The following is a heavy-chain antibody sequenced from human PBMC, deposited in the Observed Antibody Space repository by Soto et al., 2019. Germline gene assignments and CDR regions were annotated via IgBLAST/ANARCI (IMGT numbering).Heavy chain of an antibody. J-gene: IGHJ4*02. CDR2: IFHSGST. CDR3: ARVYSGSYSDY. CDR1: GGSITSNNW. V-gene: IGHV4-4*02. D-gene: IGHD1-26*01. Sequence: SETLSLTCAVSGGSITSNNWWSWVRQPPGKGLEWIGEIFHSGSTYYNPSLKARVTISVDKSKNQFSLKLSSVTAADTAVYYCARVYSGSYSDYWGQGTLVTVSS.